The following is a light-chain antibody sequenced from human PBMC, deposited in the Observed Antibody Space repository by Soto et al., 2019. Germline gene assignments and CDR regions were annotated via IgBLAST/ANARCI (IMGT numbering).Light chain of an antibody. V-gene: IGLV7-46*01. CDR2: DTS. Sequence: QAVVTQEPSLTVSPGGTVTLTCGSSTGAVTSGHYPYWFQQKPGQAPRTLIYDTSNKHSWTPARFSGSLLGGKAALTLSGAQPEDEPEYYCLLSYSGALVVFGGGTKVTVL. J-gene: IGLJ2*01. CDR1: TGAVTSGHY. CDR3: LLSYSGALVV.